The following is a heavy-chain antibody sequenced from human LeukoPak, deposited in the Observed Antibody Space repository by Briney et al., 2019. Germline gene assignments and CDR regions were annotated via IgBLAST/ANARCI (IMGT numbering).Heavy chain of an antibody. CDR3: ARDPNYDYVWGSYGSFDY. CDR2: ISGSGGST. V-gene: IGHV3-23*01. CDR1: GFTFSSYA. D-gene: IGHD3-16*02. Sequence: GGSLRLSCAASGFTFSSYAMSWVRQAPGKGLEWVSVISGSGGSTYYADSVKGRFTISRDNSKNTLYLQMNSLRAEDTAVYYCARDPNYDYVWGSYGSFDYWGQGTLVTVSS. J-gene: IGHJ4*02.